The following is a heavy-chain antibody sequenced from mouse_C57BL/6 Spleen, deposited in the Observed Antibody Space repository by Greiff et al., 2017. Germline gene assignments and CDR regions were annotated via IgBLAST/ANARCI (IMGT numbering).Heavy chain of an antibody. CDR1: GYTFTSYW. CDR2: IYPGSGST. V-gene: IGHV1-55*01. D-gene: IGHD1-1*01. CDR3: AREGVYYGSGYYAMDY. J-gene: IGHJ4*01. Sequence: QVQLQQPGAELVKPGASVKMSCKASGYTFTSYWITWVKQRPGQGLEWIGDIYPGSGSTNYNEKFKSKATLTVDTSSSTAYMQLSSLTSEDSAVYYCAREGVYYGSGYYAMDYWGQGTSVTVSS.